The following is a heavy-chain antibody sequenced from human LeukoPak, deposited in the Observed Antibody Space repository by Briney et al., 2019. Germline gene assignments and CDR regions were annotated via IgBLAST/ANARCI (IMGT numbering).Heavy chain of an antibody. V-gene: IGHV3-15*01. D-gene: IGHD2-2*01. CDR2: IKSKTDAETT. J-gene: IGHJ3*01. CDR3: ATERYCSSSTCPNAFEV. CDR1: GFTFTKDW. Sequence: GGSLRLSCAASGFTFTKDWMSWVRQAPGKGPEWVRRIKSKTDAETTDYAAPVKGRFTISRDDSKNTLFLQMNSLKTEDTAVYYCATERYCSSSTCPNAFEVWGQGTMVTVSS.